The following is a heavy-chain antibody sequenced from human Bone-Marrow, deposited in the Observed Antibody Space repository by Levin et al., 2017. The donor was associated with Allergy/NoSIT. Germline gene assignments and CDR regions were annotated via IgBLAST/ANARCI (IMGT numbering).Heavy chain of an antibody. CDR2: IYSGGDT. J-gene: IGHJ4*02. Sequence: QSGGSLRLSCAASGFTVSRNYMSWVRQAPGKGLEWVSLIYSGGDTQYADSVKGRFTISRDNSTNTLFLQMNSLRVADTAVFYCSTDAPGTATGTAWGQGTVVTVSS. CDR1: GFTVSRNY. CDR3: STDAPGTATGTA. V-gene: IGHV3-66*01. D-gene: IGHD1-7*01.